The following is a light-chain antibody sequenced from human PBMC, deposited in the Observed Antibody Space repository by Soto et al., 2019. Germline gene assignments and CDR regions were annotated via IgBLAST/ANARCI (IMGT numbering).Light chain of an antibody. CDR2: SNN. J-gene: IGLJ2*01. CDR1: YSNIGGNA. CDR3: AAWDDSVNGPV. V-gene: IGLV1-44*01. Sequence: QAVVTQPPSASGTPGQRVTISCSGSYSNIGGNAVNWYQQLPGTAPKLLISSNNLRPSGVPDRFSGSKSGTSASLAISGLQSEDEADYYCAAWDDSVNGPVFGGGTKVTVL.